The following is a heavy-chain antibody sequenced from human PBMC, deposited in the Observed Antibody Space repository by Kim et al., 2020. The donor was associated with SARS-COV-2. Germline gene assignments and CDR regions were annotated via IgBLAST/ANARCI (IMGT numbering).Heavy chain of an antibody. CDR3: SRFTFVSAGDF. CDR1: GLTFSGHW. Sequence: GSLRLSCEASGLTFSGHWVHWVRQAPGKGLEWISRITADGYGANYADSVGGRFTVSRDNAKNTVFLQMDSLRGEDTAMYYCSRFTFVSAGDFWGPGTLV. D-gene: IGHD2-21*01. V-gene: IGHV3-74*01. CDR2: ITADGYGA. J-gene: IGHJ4*02.